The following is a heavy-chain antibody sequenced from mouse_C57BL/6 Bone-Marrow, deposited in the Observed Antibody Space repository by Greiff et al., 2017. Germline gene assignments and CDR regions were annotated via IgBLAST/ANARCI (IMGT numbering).Heavy chain of an antibody. Sequence: QVQLQQSGAELVRPGASVKLSCKASGYTFTDYYINWVKQRPGQGLEWIARIYPGSGNHYYNEKFKGKATLTAEKSSSTAYMQLSSLTSEDSAVYCCARSSNWYFDVWGTGTTVTVSS. J-gene: IGHJ1*03. V-gene: IGHV1-76*01. D-gene: IGHD5-1*01. CDR3: ARSSNWYFDV. CDR2: IYPGSGNH. CDR1: GYTFTDYY.